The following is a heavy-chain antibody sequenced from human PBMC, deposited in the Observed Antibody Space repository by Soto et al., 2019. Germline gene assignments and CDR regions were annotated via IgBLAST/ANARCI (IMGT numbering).Heavy chain of an antibody. CDR3: ARDNILGILYGGMDV. Sequence: SETLCLPCTVSGGSIRSADYYWIWILHAPGKGLEWIGYIYYSGSTYYNPSLKSRVTISVDTSKNQFSLKLSSVTAADTAVYYCARDNILGILYGGMDVWGQGTTVTVSS. V-gene: IGHV4-30-4*01. D-gene: IGHD3-3*01. CDR2: IYYSGST. CDR1: GGSIRSADYY. J-gene: IGHJ6*02.